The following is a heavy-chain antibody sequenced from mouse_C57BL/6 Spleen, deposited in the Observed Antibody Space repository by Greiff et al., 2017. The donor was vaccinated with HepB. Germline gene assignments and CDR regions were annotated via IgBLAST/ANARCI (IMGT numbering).Heavy chain of an antibody. CDR2: IWTGGGT. V-gene: IGHV2-9-1*01. Sequence: VMLVESGPGLVAPSQSLSITCTVSGFSLTSYAISWVRQPPGKGLEWLGVIWTGGGTNYNSALKSRLSISKDNSKSQVFLKMNSLQTDDTARYYCARYYYSGVYAMDYWGQGTSVTVSS. CDR1: GFSLTSYA. J-gene: IGHJ4*01. D-gene: IGHD2-12*01. CDR3: ARYYYSGVYAMDY.